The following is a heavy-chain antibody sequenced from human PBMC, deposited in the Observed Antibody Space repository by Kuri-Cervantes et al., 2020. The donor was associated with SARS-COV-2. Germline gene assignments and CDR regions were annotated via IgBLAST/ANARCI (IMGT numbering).Heavy chain of an antibody. CDR3: ARVSSSSSPAFDI. V-gene: IGHV3-21*01. Sequence: GESLKISCAASGFTFSSYSMNWVRQAPGKGLEWVSSISSSSSYIYYADSVKGRFTISRDNAKNSLYLQMNSLRAEDTAVYYCARVSSSSSPAFDIWGQGTMVTVSS. CDR1: GFTFSSYS. CDR2: ISSSSSYI. D-gene: IGHD6-6*01. J-gene: IGHJ3*02.